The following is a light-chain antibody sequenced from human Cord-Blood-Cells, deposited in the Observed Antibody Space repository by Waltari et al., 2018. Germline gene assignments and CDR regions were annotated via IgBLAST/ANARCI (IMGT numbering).Light chain of an antibody. CDR1: QSVLYSSNNKNY. Sequence: DIVMTQSPDSLAVSLGERATINCKSSQSVLYSSNNKNYLAWYQQKPGQPPKPLLYWASTRXSGVPDRFSGSGSETDFTLTISSLQAEDVAVYYCQQYYSTPYTFGQGTKLEIK. V-gene: IGKV4-1*01. CDR3: QQYYSTPYT. CDR2: WAS. J-gene: IGKJ2*01.